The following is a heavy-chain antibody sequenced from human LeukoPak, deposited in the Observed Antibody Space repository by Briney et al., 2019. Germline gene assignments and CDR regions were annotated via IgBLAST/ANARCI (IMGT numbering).Heavy chain of an antibody. CDR1: GFTFSNYG. CDR3: VKALYYGSGSYQVDY. CDR2: ISNNSGIT. Sequence: GGTLRLSCAASGFTFSNYGMSWVRQAPGKGLEWVSGISNNSGITYYADSVKGRFTISRDNSKNTLYLQMNSLRAEDTAVYYCVKALYYGSGSYQVDYWGQGTLVTVSS. D-gene: IGHD3-10*01. V-gene: IGHV3-23*01. J-gene: IGHJ4*02.